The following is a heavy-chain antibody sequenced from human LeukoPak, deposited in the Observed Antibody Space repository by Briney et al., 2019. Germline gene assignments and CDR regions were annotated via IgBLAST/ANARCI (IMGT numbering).Heavy chain of an antibody. D-gene: IGHD3-3*02. CDR3: AAVHLGMQYLDY. CDR2: IVVGSGNT. V-gene: IGHV1-58*02. CDR1: GFTFTSSA. J-gene: IGHJ4*02. Sequence: SVKVSCKPAGFTFTSSAIQWVRQARGQRLEWIGWIVVGSGNTNYAQKFQERVTITRDMSTSTAYMELSSLRSEDTAVYYCAAVHLGMQYLDYWGQGTLVTVSS.